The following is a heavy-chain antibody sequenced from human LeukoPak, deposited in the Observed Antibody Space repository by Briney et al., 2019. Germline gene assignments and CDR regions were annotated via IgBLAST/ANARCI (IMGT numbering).Heavy chain of an antibody. Sequence: PGGSLRLSCAASGFTFSGYGMSWVRQAPGKGLEWVSAISGSGGSTYYADSVKGRFTISRDNSKNTLYLQMNSLRAEDTAVYYCAKEWDADYYYDSSGYYWDAFDIWGQGTMVTVSS. D-gene: IGHD3-22*01. CDR1: GFTFSGYG. V-gene: IGHV3-23*01. CDR2: ISGSGGST. J-gene: IGHJ3*02. CDR3: AKEWDADYYYDSSGYYWDAFDI.